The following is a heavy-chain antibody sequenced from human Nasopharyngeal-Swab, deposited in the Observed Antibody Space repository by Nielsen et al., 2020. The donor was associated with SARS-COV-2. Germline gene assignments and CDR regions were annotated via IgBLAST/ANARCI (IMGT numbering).Heavy chain of an antibody. J-gene: IGHJ5*02. CDR2: ISYDGSNK. CDR3: AREIPSIVVVTATGSRDNWFDP. D-gene: IGHD2-21*02. CDR1: GFTFSSYA. V-gene: IGHV3-30*04. Sequence: GESLKISCAASGFTFSSYAMHWVRHAPGKGLEWVAVISYDGSNKYYADSVKGRFTISRDNSKNTLYLQMNSLRAEDTAVYYCAREIPSIVVVTATGSRDNWFDPWGQGTLVTVSS.